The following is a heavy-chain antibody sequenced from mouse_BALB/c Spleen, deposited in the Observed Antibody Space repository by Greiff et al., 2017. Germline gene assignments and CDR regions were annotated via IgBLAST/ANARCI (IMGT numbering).Heavy chain of an antibody. CDR3: ARTRWLRRGYFDY. CDR1: GYSITSDYA. V-gene: IGHV3-2*02. Sequence: EVKLEESGPGLVKPSQSLSLTCTVTGYSITSDYAWNWIRQFPGNKLEWMGYISYSGSTSYNPSLKSRISITRDTSKNQFFLQLNSVTTEDTATYYCARTRWLRRGYFDYWGQGTTLTVSS. D-gene: IGHD2-2*01. CDR2: ISYSGST. J-gene: IGHJ2*01.